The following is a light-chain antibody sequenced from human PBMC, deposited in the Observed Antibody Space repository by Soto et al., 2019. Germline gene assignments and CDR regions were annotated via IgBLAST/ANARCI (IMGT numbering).Light chain of an antibody. Sequence: QSVLTQPPSASGTPGQRVTISCSGSSSNIGSNTVNWYQQLPGTAPKLLIYSNNQRPSGVPDRFSGSKSGTSASLAISGLQAEDEAEYYCAAWDDRLNGPVFGGGTQLTVL. CDR1: SSNIGSNT. V-gene: IGLV1-44*01. J-gene: IGLJ2*01. CDR3: AAWDDRLNGPV. CDR2: SNN.